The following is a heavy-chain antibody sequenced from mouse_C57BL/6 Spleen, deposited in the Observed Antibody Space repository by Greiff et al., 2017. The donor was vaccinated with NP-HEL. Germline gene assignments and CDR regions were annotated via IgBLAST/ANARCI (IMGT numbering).Heavy chain of an antibody. CDR2: IYPSDSET. V-gene: IGHV1-61*01. D-gene: IGHD1-1*01. CDR3: ARSGYYGSSTYYFDY. Sequence: QVQLQQPGAELVRPGSSVKLSCKASGYTFTSYWMDWVKQRPGQGLEWIGNIYPSDSETHYNQKFKDKATLTVDKSSSTAYMQLSSLTSEDSAVYYCARSGYYGSSTYYFDYWGQGTTLTVSS. CDR1: GYTFTSYW. J-gene: IGHJ2*01.